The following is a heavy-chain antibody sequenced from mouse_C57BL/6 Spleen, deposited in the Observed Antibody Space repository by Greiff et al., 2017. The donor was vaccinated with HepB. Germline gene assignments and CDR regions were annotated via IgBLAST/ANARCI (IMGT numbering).Heavy chain of an antibody. J-gene: IGHJ3*01. Sequence: VQLQQSGAELVRPGTSVKVSCKASGYAFTNYLIEWVKQRPGQGLEWIGVINPGSGGTNYNEKFKGKATLTADKSSSTAYMQLSSLTSEDSAVYFCARENYYGSSLFAYWGQGTRVTVSA. V-gene: IGHV1-54*01. D-gene: IGHD1-1*01. CDR2: INPGSGGT. CDR3: ARENYYGSSLFAY. CDR1: GYAFTNYL.